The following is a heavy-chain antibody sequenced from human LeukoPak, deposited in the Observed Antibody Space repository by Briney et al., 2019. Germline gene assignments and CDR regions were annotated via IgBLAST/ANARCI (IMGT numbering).Heavy chain of an antibody. CDR2: ISGSGGST. CDR1: GFTFSSYA. CDR3: ATKGVYNVVVVAAAAGDAFDI. Sequence: GGSLRLSCAASGFTFSSYAWSWVRQAPGKGLEWVSAISGSGGSTYYADSVRGRFTISRDNSKNTMYLQMNCLRAEDTAVYYCATKGVYNVVVVAAAAGDAFDIWGQGTMVTVSS. J-gene: IGHJ3*02. V-gene: IGHV3-23*01. D-gene: IGHD2-15*01.